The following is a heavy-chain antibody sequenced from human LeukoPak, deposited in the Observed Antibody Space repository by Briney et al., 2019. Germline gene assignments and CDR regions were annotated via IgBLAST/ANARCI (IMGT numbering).Heavy chain of an antibody. D-gene: IGHD1-26*01. J-gene: IGHJ6*03. Sequence: GGSLRLSCAASGFTFSSYSMNWVRQAPGKGLEWVSGINWNGGSTGYADPVKGRFTISRDNAKNSLYLQMNSLRAEDTAVYYCARDPYSGGYGDYYYYYMDVWGKGTTVTISS. CDR2: INWNGGST. V-gene: IGHV3-20*04. CDR3: ARDPYSGGYGDYYYYYMDV. CDR1: GFTFSSYS.